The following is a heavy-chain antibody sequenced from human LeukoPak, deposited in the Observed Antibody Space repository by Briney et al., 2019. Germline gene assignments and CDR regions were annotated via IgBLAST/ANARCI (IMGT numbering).Heavy chain of an antibody. V-gene: IGHV1-18*01. J-gene: IGHJ3*02. Sequence: GASVKVSCKASGYTFTSYGISWVRQAPGQGLEWMGWISAYNGNTNYAQKLQGRVTMTTDTSTSTAYMELRSLRSDDTAVYYCARRDYYDSSGYSPDAFDIWGQGTMVTVSS. CDR3: ARRDYYDSSGYSPDAFDI. CDR2: ISAYNGNT. CDR1: GYTFTSYG. D-gene: IGHD3-22*01.